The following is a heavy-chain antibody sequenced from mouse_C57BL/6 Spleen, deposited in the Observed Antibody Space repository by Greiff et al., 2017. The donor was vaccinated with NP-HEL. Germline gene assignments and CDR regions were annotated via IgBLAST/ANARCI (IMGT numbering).Heavy chain of an antibody. V-gene: IGHV14-1*01. CDR3: TTAPIYYGNTWFAY. CDR2: IDPEDGDT. CDR1: GFNITDYY. D-gene: IGHD2-1*01. J-gene: IGHJ3*01. Sequence: EVQLQQSGAELVRPGASVKLSCTASGFNITDYYMHWVKQRPEQGLGWIGRIDPEDGDTEYAPKFQGKATMTADTSSNTAYLQLSSLTSEDTAVYYCTTAPIYYGNTWFAYWGQGTLVTVSA.